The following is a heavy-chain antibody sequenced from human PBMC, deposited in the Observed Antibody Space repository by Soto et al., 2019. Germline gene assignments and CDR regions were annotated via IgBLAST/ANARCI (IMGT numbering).Heavy chain of an antibody. CDR1: GDSITNYQ. CDR3: AGDIQSGSYRFDY. CDR2: IFNSGST. J-gene: IGHJ4*02. V-gene: IGHV4-4*09. Sequence: TLSLTCTVSGDSITNYQWSWIRQSPEKGLEWIGYIFNSGSTVYNPSVKSRVTISADSSRNQFSLKLTSVTAADTAIYYCAGDIQSGSYRFDYWGQGTLVTVTS. D-gene: IGHD1-26*01.